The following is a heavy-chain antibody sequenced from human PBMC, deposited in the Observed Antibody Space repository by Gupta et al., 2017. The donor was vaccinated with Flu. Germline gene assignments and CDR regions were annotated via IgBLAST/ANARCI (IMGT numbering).Heavy chain of an antibody. CDR3: ARELDVHGGYCNNSTAFNY. J-gene: IGHJ4*01. CDR1: GYSLTDYF. V-gene: IGHV1-2*04. D-gene: IGHD1/OR15-1a*01. CDR2: INPNTGRT. Sequence: QVQLVQSGAEVRKPGASVTVSCKPYGYSLTDYFIHWVRQAPGQGLEWMGWINPNTGRTKFAPKFHVWFTMTRDTSVSTVFMDLTTLRSAAMVVYSCARELDVHGGYCNNSTAFNYWGHGALVTVSS.